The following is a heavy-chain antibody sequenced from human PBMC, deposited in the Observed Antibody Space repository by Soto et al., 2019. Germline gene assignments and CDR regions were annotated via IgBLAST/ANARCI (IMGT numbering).Heavy chain of an antibody. Sequence: ASVKVSCKASGYTFTSYGISWVRQAPGQGLEWMGWISAYNGNTNYAQKLQGRVTMTTDTSTSTAYMELRSLRSDDTAVYYCARSRNFWSGYYAYYYGMDVWGQGTTVTVSS. J-gene: IGHJ6*02. CDR2: ISAYNGNT. D-gene: IGHD3-3*01. V-gene: IGHV1-18*01. CDR3: ARSRNFWSGYYAYYYGMDV. CDR1: GYTFTSYG.